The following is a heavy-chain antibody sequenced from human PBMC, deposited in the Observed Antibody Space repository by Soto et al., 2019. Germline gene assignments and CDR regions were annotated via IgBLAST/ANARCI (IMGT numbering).Heavy chain of an antibody. V-gene: IGHV1-2*02. CDR1: GYTFTAYH. D-gene: IGHD3-10*02. CDR3: ARHMDYYYGRGSGNGHGV. CDR2: INPKFGDT. J-gene: IGHJ6*02. Sequence: QVQLVQSGAEVKEPGDSVRVSCEASGYTFTAYHIHWVRQAPGQGLEWMGWINPKFGDTTYAQDFQGRVSMTRDMSISTVYMELSRLTSDDTAIYYCARHMDYYYGRGSGNGHGVWGQGTTVTVFS.